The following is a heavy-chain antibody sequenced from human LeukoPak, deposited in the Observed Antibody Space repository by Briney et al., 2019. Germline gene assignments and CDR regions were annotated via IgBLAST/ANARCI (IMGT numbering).Heavy chain of an antibody. Sequence: PSGTLSLTCAVSGGSISSNNWWSWVRQPPGKGLEWIGSIYYGGSTYYNPSLKSRVTISVDTSMNQFSLKLSFVTTADTAVYYCARALGYCSGGSCTRGYNWFDPWGQGTLVTVPS. CDR3: ARALGYCSGGSCTRGYNWFDP. CDR2: IYYGGST. J-gene: IGHJ5*02. V-gene: IGHV4-4*02. CDR1: GGSISSNNW. D-gene: IGHD2-15*01.